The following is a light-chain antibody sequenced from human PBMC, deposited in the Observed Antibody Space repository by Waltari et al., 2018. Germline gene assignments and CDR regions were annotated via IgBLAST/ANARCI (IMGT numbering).Light chain of an antibody. CDR1: SPRSYD. J-gene: IGLJ2*01. CDR2: GKD. Sequence: SSELTQDPAVSVALGQTVRITCQGDSPRSYDASRYQQKPGQAPILVIYGKDNRPSGVPDRFSGSTSGNTASLTITGSQAEDEADYYCHSRVVSNVRGAFGGGTKLTVL. CDR3: HSRVVSNVRGA. V-gene: IGLV3-19*01.